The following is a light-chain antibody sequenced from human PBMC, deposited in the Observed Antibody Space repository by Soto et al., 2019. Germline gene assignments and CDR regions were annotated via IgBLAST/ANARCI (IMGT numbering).Light chain of an antibody. J-gene: IGKJ3*01. CDR2: GAS. V-gene: IGKV3-20*01. CDR1: QSVTRSF. CDR3: HHYGSLPQA. Sequence: EIVLTQSPGTLSLSPGERVTLSCRASQSVTRSFLAWYQQKPGQAPRLLIYGASSRATGIPDRFSGSGSGTDFTVTISSLEPEDFAVYYCHHYGSLPQAFGPGTKVDIK.